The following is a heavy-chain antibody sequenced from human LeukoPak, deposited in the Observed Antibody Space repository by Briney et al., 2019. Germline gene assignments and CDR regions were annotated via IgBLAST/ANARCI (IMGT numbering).Heavy chain of an antibody. Sequence: SETLSLTCTVSGGSISSSGYYWGWIRQSPGEGLEWIGNIYYSGITYYNPSLKSRVTISVDTSKNQFSLKLSSVTAADTAVYYCAGSSGSYAFDYWGQGTLVTVSS. CDR3: AGSSGSYAFDY. CDR1: GGSISSSGYY. CDR2: IYYSGIT. D-gene: IGHD1-26*01. V-gene: IGHV4-39*07. J-gene: IGHJ4*02.